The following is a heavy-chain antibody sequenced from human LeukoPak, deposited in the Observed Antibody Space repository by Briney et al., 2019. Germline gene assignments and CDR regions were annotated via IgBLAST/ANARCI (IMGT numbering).Heavy chain of an antibody. Sequence: SETLSLTCTVSSGSISGYYWSWIRQPPGKGLEWIGYMYYSGSTNYNPSLKSRVTISVDTSKNQFSLKLSSVTAADTAVYYCARERYCSGGSCYPVWGQGTLVTVSS. CDR2: MYYSGST. CDR1: SGSISGYY. V-gene: IGHV4-59*01. CDR3: ARERYCSGGSCYPV. D-gene: IGHD2-15*01. J-gene: IGHJ4*02.